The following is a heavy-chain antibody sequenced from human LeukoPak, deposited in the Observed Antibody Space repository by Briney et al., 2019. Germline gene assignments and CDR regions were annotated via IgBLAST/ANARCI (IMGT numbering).Heavy chain of an antibody. CDR3: ARSAYYYHYMDF. J-gene: IGHJ6*03. Sequence: SETLSLTCSVSGGSISSYYWSWIRQPAGKGLEWIGRIYTSGSTDYTPSLKSRVAISVDTSKNQVSLKLDSVTAADTAVYYCARSAYYYHYMDFWGKGTTVTVSS. CDR1: GGSISSYY. V-gene: IGHV4-4*07. CDR2: IYTSGST.